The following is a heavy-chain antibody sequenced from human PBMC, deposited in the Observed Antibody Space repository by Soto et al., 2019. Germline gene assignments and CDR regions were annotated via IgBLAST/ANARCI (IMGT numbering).Heavy chain of an antibody. CDR1: GGSISSSSYY. D-gene: IGHD5-12*01. V-gene: IGHV4-39*01. Sequence: PSETLSLTCTVSGGSISSSSYYWGWIRQSPGKGLEWIGSFYYSGSTYYSPSLKGRVTISGDTSKKQISLRLSSVTAADTAVYYCARISVASRYMDVWGKGTTVTVSS. CDR3: ARISVASRYMDV. J-gene: IGHJ6*03. CDR2: FYYSGST.